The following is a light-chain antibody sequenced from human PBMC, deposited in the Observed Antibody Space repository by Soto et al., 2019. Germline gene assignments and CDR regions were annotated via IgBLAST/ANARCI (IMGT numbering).Light chain of an antibody. CDR2: KAS. CDR3: QRYNSYSEA. V-gene: IGKV1-5*03. Sequence: DIQMTQSPSTLSGSVGDRVTITCRASQTIRSWLAWYQQKPGKAPKLLIYKASTLKSGVPSRFSGSGSGTEFTLIISSLQPDGFATYYCQRYNSYSEAFGQGTKVDIK. J-gene: IGKJ1*01. CDR1: QTIRSW.